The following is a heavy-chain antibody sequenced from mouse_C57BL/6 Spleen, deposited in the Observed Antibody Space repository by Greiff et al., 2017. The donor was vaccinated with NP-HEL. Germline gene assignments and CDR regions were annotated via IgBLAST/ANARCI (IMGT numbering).Heavy chain of an antibody. CDR1: GYAFSSYW. CDR2: IYPGDGDT. Sequence: VQLQQSGAELVKPGASVKISCKASGYAFSSYWMNWVKQRPGKGLEWIGQIYPGDGDTNYNGKFKGKATLTADKSSSTAYMQLSSLTSEDSAVYFCAGENMVYGYDVNFDYWGQGTTLTVSS. CDR3: AGENMVYGYDVNFDY. J-gene: IGHJ2*01. V-gene: IGHV1-80*01. D-gene: IGHD2-2*01.